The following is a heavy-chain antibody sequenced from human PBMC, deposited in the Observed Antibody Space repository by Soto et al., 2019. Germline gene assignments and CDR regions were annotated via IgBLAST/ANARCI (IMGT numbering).Heavy chain of an antibody. Sequence: QVQLVQSGAEVKKPGASVKVSCKASGYTFTGYDMHWVRQAPGQGLEWMGWSNPNSGGTNYAHKLQGWVTMTRDTSISTAYLDLSRLTTDDTAVYYSERGGYGSGSDGLHMDVWGKGTTVTVSS. CDR2: SNPNSGGT. V-gene: IGHV1-2*04. CDR3: ERGGYGSGSDGLHMDV. D-gene: IGHD3-10*01. J-gene: IGHJ6*03. CDR1: GYTFTGYD.